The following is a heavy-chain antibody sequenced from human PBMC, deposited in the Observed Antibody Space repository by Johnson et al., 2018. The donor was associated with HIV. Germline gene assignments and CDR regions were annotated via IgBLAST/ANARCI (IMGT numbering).Heavy chain of an antibody. Sequence: VQVVESGGGLVQPGGSLRLSCGGSPFTFSNYAMSWVRQAPVKGLDWVSVMSGGGGSTHYADSVKGRFTISRDNSEKIVYLQMNSLRAEDTAVYYCARAFPMVRYDAFDIWGQGTMVTVSS. CDR2: MSGGGGST. CDR1: PFTFSNYA. CDR3: ARAFPMVRYDAFDI. V-gene: IGHV3-23*04. J-gene: IGHJ3*02. D-gene: IGHD3-10*01.